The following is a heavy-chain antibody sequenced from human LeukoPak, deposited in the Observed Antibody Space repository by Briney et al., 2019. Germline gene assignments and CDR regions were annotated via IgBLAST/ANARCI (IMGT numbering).Heavy chain of an antibody. V-gene: IGHV1-18*01. J-gene: IGHJ4*02. CDR1: GYTFTSYG. D-gene: IGHD6-19*01. CDR3: ASCSSGWSEFDY. CDR2: ISAYNGNT. Sequence: ASVKVSCKASGYTFTSYGISWVRQAPGQGLDWMGWISAYNGNTNYAQKLQGRVTMTTDTSTSTAYMELRSLRSDDTAVYYCASCSSGWSEFDYWGQGTLVTVSP.